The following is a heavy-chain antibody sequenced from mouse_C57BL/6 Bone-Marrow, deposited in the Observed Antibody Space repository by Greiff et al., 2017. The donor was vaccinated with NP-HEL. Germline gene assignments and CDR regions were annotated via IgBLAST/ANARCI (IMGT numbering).Heavy chain of an antibody. CDR1: GYNFNEYT. J-gene: IGHJ3*01. CDR2: FYPGSGGI. D-gene: IGHD6-1*01. Sequence: VQLQQSGAELVKPGASVKLSCKASGYNFNEYTIHWVKQRSGQGLEWIGWFYPGSGGIKYNEKFKDKATLTADKSSSTFYMGLSRLTCEDSAVYFGSIREDMPGAWFAYWGQGTLVTVSA. CDR3: SIREDMPGAWFAY. V-gene: IGHV1-62-2*01.